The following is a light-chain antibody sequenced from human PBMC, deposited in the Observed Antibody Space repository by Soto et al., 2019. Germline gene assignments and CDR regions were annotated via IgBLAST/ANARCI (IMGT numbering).Light chain of an antibody. CDR3: QQYDNLPLT. CDR2: DAS. V-gene: IGKV1-33*01. Sequence: DIQMTQSPSSLSASVGDRVSITCQASQDISNYLNWYQQKPEKAHKVLIYDASDLETGVPSRFSGSGSGTDFTFTITSLQPEDIATYYCQQYDNLPLTFGGGTKVEIK. CDR1: QDISNY. J-gene: IGKJ4*01.